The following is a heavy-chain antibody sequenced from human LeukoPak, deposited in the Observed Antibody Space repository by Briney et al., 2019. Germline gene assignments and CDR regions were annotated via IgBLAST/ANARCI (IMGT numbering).Heavy chain of an antibody. CDR3: AKDRLGALLYFDS. D-gene: IGHD1-26*01. Sequence: SETLSLTCTVSGGSISSYYWSWIRQPPGKGLEWIGYIYYSGSTNYNPSLKSRVTISVDTSKNQFSLKLSSVTAADTAVYYCAKDRLGALLYFDSWGQGTLVTVSS. CDR2: IYYSGST. J-gene: IGHJ4*02. CDR1: GGSISSYY. V-gene: IGHV4-59*01.